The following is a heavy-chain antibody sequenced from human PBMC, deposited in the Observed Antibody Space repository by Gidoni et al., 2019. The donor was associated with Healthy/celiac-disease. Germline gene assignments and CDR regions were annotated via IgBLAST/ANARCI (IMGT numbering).Heavy chain of an antibody. CDR1: GFTFSSYA. D-gene: IGHD1-26*01. J-gene: IGHJ4*02. V-gene: IGHV3-23*01. CDR2: LSGRGGST. CDR3: ATVRRELLPDFDY. Sequence: VPLLESGGGLVQPGGSLRLSCAASGFTFSSYAMRWVRQAPGKGLELVSALSGRGGSTYYEDSVKGRLTISRDNSKNTLYLQMNSLRAEDTAVYYCATVRRELLPDFDYWGQGTLVTVSS.